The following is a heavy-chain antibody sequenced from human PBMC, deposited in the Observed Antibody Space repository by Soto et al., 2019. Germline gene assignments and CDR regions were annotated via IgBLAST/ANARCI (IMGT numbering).Heavy chain of an antibody. CDR1: GGSFGGYY. D-gene: IGHD1-20*01. Sequence: PSETLSLTCAIYGGSFGGYYWSWIRQPPGKGLVWIGEINHSGSTHYNPSLKSRVTISVDTSKNQFSLKLRSVTAAETDVYYCATAQKGYNWNYFDHWGQGALVTVSS. J-gene: IGHJ4*02. CDR2: INHSGST. CDR3: ATAQKGYNWNYFDH. V-gene: IGHV4-34*01.